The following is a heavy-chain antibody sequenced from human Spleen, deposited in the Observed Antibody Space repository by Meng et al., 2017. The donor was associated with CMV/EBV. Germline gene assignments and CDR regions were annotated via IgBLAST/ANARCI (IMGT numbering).Heavy chain of an antibody. CDR3: ARVHSSGYYGPNDY. V-gene: IGHV7-4-1*02. J-gene: IGHJ4*02. CDR2: INTNNTIP. CDR1: GYTFTSYA. D-gene: IGHD3-22*01. Sequence: QVQLVQAGSGLKKSGASVKVPCKASGYTFTSYALSWVRQAPGQGLEWMGWINTNNTIPTYAQGFTERFVFSLDTSVSTTYLQISSLKAEDTAVYYCARVHSSGYYGPNDYWGQGTLVTVSS.